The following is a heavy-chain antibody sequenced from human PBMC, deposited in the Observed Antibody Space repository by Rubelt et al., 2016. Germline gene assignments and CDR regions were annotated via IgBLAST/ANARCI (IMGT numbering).Heavy chain of an antibody. CDR2: IITIFGTA. CDR1: GYTFTSYG. J-gene: IGHJ5*02. V-gene: IGHV1-69*13. Sequence: QVQLVQSGAEVKKPGASVKVSCKASGYTFTSYGISWVRQAPGQGLEWMGGIITIFGTANYAPKFPGRVTITADESTCTAYMELGSLRSEDTAGYYCAVAEYSSSSGWFDPWGQGTLVTVSS. CDR3: AVAEYSSSSGWFDP. D-gene: IGHD6-6*01.